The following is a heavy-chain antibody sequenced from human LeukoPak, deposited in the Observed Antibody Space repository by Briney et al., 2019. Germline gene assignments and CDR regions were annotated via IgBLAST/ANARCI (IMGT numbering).Heavy chain of an antibody. CDR2: IYHSGST. V-gene: IGHV4-30-2*01. D-gene: IGHD3-10*01. CDR3: ARDSGTFDY. J-gene: IGHJ4*02. CDR1: GGSISSGGYS. Sequence: TSGTLSLTCAVSGGSISSGGYSWSWIRQPPGKGLEWIGYIYHSGSTYYNPSLKSRVTISVDRSKNQFSLKLSSVTAADTAVCYCARDSGTFDYWGQGTLVTVSS.